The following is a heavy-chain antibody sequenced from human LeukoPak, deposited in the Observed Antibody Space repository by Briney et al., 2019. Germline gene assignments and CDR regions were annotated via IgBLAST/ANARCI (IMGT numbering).Heavy chain of an antibody. V-gene: IGHV1-46*01. CDR2: INPSGGST. CDR3: ARVSAGIVVVTAIFDY. D-gene: IGHD2-21*02. CDR1: GYTFTSYY. J-gene: IGHJ4*02. Sequence: ASVKVSCKASGYTFTSYYMHWARQAPGQGLEWMGIINPSGGSTSYAQKFQGRVTMTRDMSTSTVYMELSSLRSEDTAVYYCARVSAGIVVVTAIFDYWGQGTLVTVSS.